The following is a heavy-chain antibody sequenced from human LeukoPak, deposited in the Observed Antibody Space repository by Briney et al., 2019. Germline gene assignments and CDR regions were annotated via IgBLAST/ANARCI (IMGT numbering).Heavy chain of an antibody. D-gene: IGHD3-22*01. J-gene: IGHJ4*02. CDR1: GFTFSSFA. CDR2: ISGSGVNT. CDR3: ASSYGSSAYYPFDY. Sequence: GGSLRLSCAASGFTFSSFAMDWVRQAPGKGLEWVSAISGSGVNTYYADSVRGRFTISRDNSKTTLFLQMNSLRAEDTAIYYCASSYGSSAYYPFDYWGQGTLVTVFS. V-gene: IGHV3-23*01.